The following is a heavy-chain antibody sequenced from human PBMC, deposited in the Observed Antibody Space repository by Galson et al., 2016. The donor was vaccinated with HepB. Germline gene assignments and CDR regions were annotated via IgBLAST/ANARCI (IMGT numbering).Heavy chain of an antibody. J-gene: IGHJ5*02. CDR3: HGAGGFSS. CDR1: GFTVSNNH. V-gene: IGHV3-53*01. Sequence: SLRLSCAASGFTVSNNHIFWVRQAPGKGLEWVSLIYGGGGTYYADSVKGRFTMYRDHSKNIVYLQMHSLRAEDTAVYYCHGAGGFSSWGQGTLVTVSS. D-gene: IGHD5-12*01. CDR2: IYGGGGT.